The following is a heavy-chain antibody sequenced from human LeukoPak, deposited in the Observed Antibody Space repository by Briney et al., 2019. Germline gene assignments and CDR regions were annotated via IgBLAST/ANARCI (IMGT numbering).Heavy chain of an antibody. D-gene: IGHD1-26*01. CDR3: ARAAWAYFDY. CDR1: GFMFSNYS. Sequence: PGGSLRLSCAASGFMFSNYSMNWVRQAPGKGLEWVANIKQDGSEKYYVDSVKGRFTISRDNAKNSLYLQMNSLRAEDTAVYYCARAAWAYFDYWGQGTLVTVSS. V-gene: IGHV3-7*05. CDR2: IKQDGSEK. J-gene: IGHJ4*02.